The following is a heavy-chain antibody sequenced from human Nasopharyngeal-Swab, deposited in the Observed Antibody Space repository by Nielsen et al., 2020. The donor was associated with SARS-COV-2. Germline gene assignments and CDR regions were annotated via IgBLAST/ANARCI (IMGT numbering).Heavy chain of an antibody. CDR1: GGPFSVHH. V-gene: IGHV4-34*01. Sequence: SETLSLTCALYGGPFSVHHWSWIRRPPGKGLEWIGEINYYGTTNYSPSLKSRVTFSIDTSKNQFSLALRSVTAADTGLYYCARGNYFGSGTFHRTYGMDVWGQGTSVTVSS. J-gene: IGHJ6*02. CDR3: ARGNYFGSGTFHRTYGMDV. D-gene: IGHD3-10*01. CDR2: INYYGTT.